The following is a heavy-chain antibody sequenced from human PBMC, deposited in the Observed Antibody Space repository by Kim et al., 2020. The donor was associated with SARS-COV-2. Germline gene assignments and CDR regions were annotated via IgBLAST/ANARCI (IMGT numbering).Heavy chain of an antibody. CDR3: ARDRSSTVTTSFDY. Sequence: ASVKVSCKASGYTFTGYYMHWVRQAPGQGLEWMGWINPNSGGTNYAQKFQGRVTMTRDTSISTAYMELSRLRSDDTAVYYCARDRSSTVTTSFDYWGQGTLVTVSS. D-gene: IGHD4-17*01. CDR1: GYTFTGYY. CDR2: INPNSGGT. V-gene: IGHV1-2*02. J-gene: IGHJ4*02.